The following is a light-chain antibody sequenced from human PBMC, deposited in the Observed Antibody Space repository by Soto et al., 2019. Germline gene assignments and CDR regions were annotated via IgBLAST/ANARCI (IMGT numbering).Light chain of an antibody. V-gene: IGKV3-11*01. J-gene: IGKJ3*01. Sequence: EIVLTQSPATLSLSPGERATLSCRASQSVSSYLAWYQQKPGQAPRLLIYDASNRATGIPARFSGSGSGTDFTLTISSLEPEDFAVYYCQQRKTFGAGTKVDIK. CDR1: QSVSSY. CDR2: DAS. CDR3: QQRKT.